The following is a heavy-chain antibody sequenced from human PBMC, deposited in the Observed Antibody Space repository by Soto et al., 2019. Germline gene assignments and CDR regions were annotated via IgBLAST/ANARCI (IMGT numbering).Heavy chain of an antibody. CDR3: ARTESRSVVVPATYGMDV. Sequence: EVQLVESGGGLVKPGGSLRLSCAASGFTFSSYSMNWVRQAPGKGLEWVSSISSSSSYIYYADSVKGRFTISRDNAKNSLYLQMNSLRAEDTAVYYCARTESRSVVVPATYGMDVWGQGTTVTVSS. V-gene: IGHV3-21*01. CDR2: ISSSSSYI. J-gene: IGHJ6*02. D-gene: IGHD2-2*01. CDR1: GFTFSSYS.